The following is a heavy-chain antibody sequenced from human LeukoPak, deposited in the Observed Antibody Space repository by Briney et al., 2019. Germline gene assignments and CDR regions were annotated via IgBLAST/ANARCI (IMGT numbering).Heavy chain of an antibody. V-gene: IGHV3-74*01. CDR1: GFSFNNYW. Sequence: GGSLRLSCAASGFSFNNYWMHWVRQAPGKGLEWVSRIDNDGSTRYADSVKGRFTISRDNAKNTLYLQMNSLRADDTAVYYCVGSSGGPGYWGQGSLVTVSS. CDR3: VGSSGGPGY. D-gene: IGHD6-19*01. CDR2: IDNDGST. J-gene: IGHJ4*02.